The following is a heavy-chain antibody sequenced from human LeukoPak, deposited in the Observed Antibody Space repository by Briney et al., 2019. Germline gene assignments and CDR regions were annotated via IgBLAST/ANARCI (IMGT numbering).Heavy chain of an antibody. CDR2: IYYSGST. V-gene: IGHV4-59*01. J-gene: IGHJ6*02. CDR3: ARDSSSWYYYCGMDV. D-gene: IGHD6-13*01. Sequence: PSETLSLTCTVSGGSISSYYWSWIRQPPGKGLEWIGYIYYSGSTNYNPSLKSRVTISVDTSKNQFSLKLSSVTAADTAVYYCARDSSSWYYYCGMDVWGQGTTVTVSS. CDR1: GGSISSYY.